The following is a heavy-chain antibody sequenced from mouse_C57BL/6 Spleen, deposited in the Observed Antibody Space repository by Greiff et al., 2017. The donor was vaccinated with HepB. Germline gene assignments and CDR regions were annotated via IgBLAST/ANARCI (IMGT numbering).Heavy chain of an antibody. CDR3: TMDDYDGYYFDY. J-gene: IGHJ2*01. CDR1: GFTFSSYA. V-gene: IGHV5-9-1*02. D-gene: IGHD2-4*01. CDR2: ISSGGDYI. Sequence: EVKLVESGEGLVKPGGSLKLSCAASGFTFSSYAMSWVRQTPEKRLEWVAYISSGGDYIYYADTVKGRFTISRDNARNTLYLQMSNLKSEDTAMYYCTMDDYDGYYFDYWGQGTTLTVSS.